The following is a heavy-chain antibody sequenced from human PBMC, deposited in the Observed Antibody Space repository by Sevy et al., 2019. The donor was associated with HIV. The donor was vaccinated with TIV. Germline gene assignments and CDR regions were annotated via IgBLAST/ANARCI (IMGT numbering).Heavy chain of an antibody. J-gene: IGHJ4*02. CDR2: ISSSSSYI. CDR1: GFTFSSYS. D-gene: IGHD2-21*02. Sequence: GGSLRLSCAASGFTFSSYSMNWVRQAPGKGLEWVSSISSSSSYIYYADSVKGRFTISRDNAKNSLYLQMNSLRAEDTAVYYCASIVVVAGVDDYWGQGTLVTVSS. CDR3: ASIVVVAGVDDY. V-gene: IGHV3-21*01.